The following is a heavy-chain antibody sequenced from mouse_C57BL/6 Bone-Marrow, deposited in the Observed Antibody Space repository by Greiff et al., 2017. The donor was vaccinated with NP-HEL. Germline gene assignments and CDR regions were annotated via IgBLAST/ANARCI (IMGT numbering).Heavy chain of an antibody. D-gene: IGHD1-1*01. CDR3: ARHEDKMYYGSSSQARDY. Sequence: QVQLQQSGAELVKPGASVKLSCKASGYTFTEYTIHWVKQRSGQGLEWIGWFYPGSGSIKYNEKFKDKATLPADKSSSTVYMELSRLTSEDSAVYFWARHEDKMYYGSSSQARDYWGQGTSVTVSS. V-gene: IGHV1-62-2*01. J-gene: IGHJ4*01. CDR1: GYTFTEYT. CDR2: FYPGSGSI.